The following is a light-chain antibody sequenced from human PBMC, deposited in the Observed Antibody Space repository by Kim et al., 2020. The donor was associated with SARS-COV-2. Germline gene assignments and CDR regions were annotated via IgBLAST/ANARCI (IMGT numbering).Light chain of an antibody. CDR2: NAS. CDR1: QSISSW. CDR3: QQYKTYPYT. V-gene: IGKV1-5*03. J-gene: IGKJ2*01. Sequence: SASIGDRVTITCRASQSISSWLAWYQQKPGKAPNLLIYNASSLESGVPSRFSGSESGTEFTLTISSLQPDDFATYYCQQYKTYPYTFGQGTKLEIK.